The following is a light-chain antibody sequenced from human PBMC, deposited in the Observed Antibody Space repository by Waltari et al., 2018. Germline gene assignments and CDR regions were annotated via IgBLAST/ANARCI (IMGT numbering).Light chain of an antibody. CDR2: AAS. CDR1: QGISSY. V-gene: IGKV1D-8*01. J-gene: IGKJ1*01. Sequence: VIWMPQSPSFLSASTGDRVTISCRMTQGISSYLAWYQQKPGNAPELLIYAASTLKSGVPSRFIGGGFGTDFTRTISCLQSEDCETYYCRQYNSFPQTLGKGTKVEIK. CDR3: RQYNSFPQT.